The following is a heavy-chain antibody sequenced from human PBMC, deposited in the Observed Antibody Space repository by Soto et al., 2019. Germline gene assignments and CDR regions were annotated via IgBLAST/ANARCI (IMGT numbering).Heavy chain of an antibody. CDR1: GGSISSGYYY. V-gene: IGHV4-30-4*01. CDR2: IYYSGST. CDR3: ARERPDGSRLDP. J-gene: IGHJ5*02. Sequence: TSETLSLTCTVSGGSISSGYYYWSWIRQPPGKGLEWIGYIYYSGSTYYNPSLKSRVTISVDTSKNQFSLKLSSVTAADTAAYYCARERPDGSRLDPWGQGTLVTVSS. D-gene: IGHD6-13*01.